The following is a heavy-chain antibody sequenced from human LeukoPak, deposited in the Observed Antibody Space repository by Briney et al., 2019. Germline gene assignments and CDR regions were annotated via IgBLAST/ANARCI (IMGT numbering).Heavy chain of an antibody. J-gene: IGHJ3*02. CDR3: TTDYDSSGYYYVGAFDI. V-gene: IGHV3-21*03. Sequence: GGSLRLSCAASGFTFSSYSMNWVRQAPGKGLEWVSYITISSSYIYYADSVKGRFTISRDNAKNSLYLQMNSLKTEDTAVYYCTTDYDSSGYYYVGAFDIWGQGTMVTVSS. CDR1: GFTFSSYS. CDR2: ITISSSYI. D-gene: IGHD3-22*01.